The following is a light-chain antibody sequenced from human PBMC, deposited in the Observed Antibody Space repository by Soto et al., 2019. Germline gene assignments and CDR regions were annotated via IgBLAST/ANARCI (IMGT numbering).Light chain of an antibody. Sequence: QSVRTQPPSASGTPGQRVTISCSGSSSNIGSNYVYWYQQLPGTAPKLLIYRNNQRPSGVPDRFSGSKSGTSASLAISGLRSEDEADYYCAAWDDSLSALNYVFGTGTKVTVL. CDR3: AAWDDSLSALNYV. J-gene: IGLJ1*01. CDR2: RNN. V-gene: IGLV1-47*01. CDR1: SSNIGSNY.